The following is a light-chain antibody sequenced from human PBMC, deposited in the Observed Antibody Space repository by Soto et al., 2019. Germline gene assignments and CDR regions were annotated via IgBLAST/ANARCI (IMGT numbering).Light chain of an antibody. V-gene: IGKV1-33*01. CDR2: DAS. CDR1: QDISNY. J-gene: IGKJ4*01. CDR3: QQYGNLPLT. Sequence: IQMTQSPSSLSASVGDRVTITCQASQDISNYLNWYQQKPGKAPKFLIFDASNLETGVPSRFSGSGSGTDFNFTISSLQPEDMETYYCQQYGNLPLTFGGGTTVEIK.